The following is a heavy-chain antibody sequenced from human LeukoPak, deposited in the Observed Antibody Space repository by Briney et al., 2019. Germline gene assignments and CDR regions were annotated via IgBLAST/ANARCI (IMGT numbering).Heavy chain of an antibody. CDR1: GYTFTNYY. CDR3: ARGSALEVVVTAIPTNTYNWFDP. CDR2: VSGYNGNT. Sequence: ASVKVSCKASGYTFTNYYISWVRQAPGQGLEWMGWVSGYNGNTNYAQKLQGRVTMTTDTSTSTAYMELRSLRSDDTAVYYCARGSALEVVVTAIPTNTYNWFDPWGQGTLVTVSS. V-gene: IGHV1-18*01. J-gene: IGHJ5*02. D-gene: IGHD2-21*02.